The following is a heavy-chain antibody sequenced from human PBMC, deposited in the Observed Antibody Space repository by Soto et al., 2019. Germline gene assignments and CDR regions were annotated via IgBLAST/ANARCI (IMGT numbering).Heavy chain of an antibody. Sequence: KSGPTLVNPTQTLTLTCTFSGFSLSSSGVAVGWIRQPPGKALEWLALIYWDDYNRYSPFLKSRLTVTKDTSQNQVVLTLTNVDLVDTATYYCAHRQGRGHSASPNFHYWGQGSLVTVSS. J-gene: IGHJ4*01. CDR2: IYWDDYN. V-gene: IGHV2-5*02. CDR1: GFSLSSSGVA. D-gene: IGHD3-10*01. CDR3: AHRQGRGHSASPNFHY.